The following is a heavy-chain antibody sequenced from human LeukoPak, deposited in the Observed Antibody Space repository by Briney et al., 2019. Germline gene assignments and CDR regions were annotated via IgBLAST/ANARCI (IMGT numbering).Heavy chain of an antibody. Sequence: GGSLRLSCAASGFTFSIYAMHWVRRAPGKGLEWVALISYDGSSKYYADSVKGRFTISRDNSKNTLYLQMSSLRAEDTAVYYCARDYCSSGSCYSYYFDYWGQGTLVTVSS. CDR3: ARDYCSSGSCYSYYFDY. CDR1: GFTFSIYA. CDR2: ISYDGSSK. J-gene: IGHJ4*02. V-gene: IGHV3-30-3*01. D-gene: IGHD2-15*01.